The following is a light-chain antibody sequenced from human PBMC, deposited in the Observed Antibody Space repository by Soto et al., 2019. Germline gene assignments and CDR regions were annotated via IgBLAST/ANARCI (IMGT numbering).Light chain of an antibody. V-gene: IGKV2-28*01. Sequence: DIVMTQSPLSLPVTPGEPASISCRSSQSLLHSNGYNYLDWYLQKPVQSPQFLIYLGSNRASGVPDRFSGSGSGTDFTLKISRVEAEDVGVYYCMQALQTPYNFGQGTKLEIK. J-gene: IGKJ2*01. CDR1: QSLLHSNGYNY. CDR3: MQALQTPYN. CDR2: LGS.